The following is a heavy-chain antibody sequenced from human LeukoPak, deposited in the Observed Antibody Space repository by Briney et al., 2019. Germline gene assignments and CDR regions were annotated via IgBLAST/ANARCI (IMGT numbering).Heavy chain of an antibody. CDR2: IKSKTDGGTT. D-gene: IGHD3-22*01. CDR3: TTGVYDSSGYPLGY. Sequence: PGGSLRLSCAASGFTFSNAWMSWVRQAPGKGLEWVGRIKSKTDGGTTDYAAPVKGRFTISRDDSKNTLYLQMNSLKTEDTAVYYCTTGVYDSSGYPLGYWGQGTLVTVSS. J-gene: IGHJ4*02. CDR1: GFTFSNAW. V-gene: IGHV3-15*01.